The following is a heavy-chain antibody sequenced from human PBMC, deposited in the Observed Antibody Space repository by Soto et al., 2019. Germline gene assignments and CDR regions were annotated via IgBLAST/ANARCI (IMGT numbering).Heavy chain of an antibody. Sequence: EVQLLESGGGLVQPGGSLRLSCAASGFTFSNYAMSWVRQAPGKGLEWVSGISGSGGGTYSADSVKGRFTISRDNSKNTLHLQINSLRADDTAVYYCAKHMITFGGVIVHPYYFDYWGQGNLVTVSS. D-gene: IGHD3-16*02. V-gene: IGHV3-23*01. CDR3: AKHMITFGGVIVHPYYFDY. J-gene: IGHJ4*02. CDR1: GFTFSNYA. CDR2: ISGSGGGT.